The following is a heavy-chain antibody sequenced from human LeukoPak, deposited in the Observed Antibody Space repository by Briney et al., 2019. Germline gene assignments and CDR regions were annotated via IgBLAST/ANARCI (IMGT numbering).Heavy chain of an antibody. J-gene: IGHJ6*04. CDR2: IIPIFGTA. D-gene: IGHD3-10*01. Sequence: SVKVSCKASGGTFSSYAISWVRQAPGQGLEWMGGIIPIFGTANYAQKFQGRVTITADKSTGTAYMELSSLRSEDTAVYYCARGFVLSKFPNYYYYYGMDVWGKGTTVTVSS. CDR3: ARGFVLSKFPNYYYYYGMDV. V-gene: IGHV1-69*06. CDR1: GGTFSSYA.